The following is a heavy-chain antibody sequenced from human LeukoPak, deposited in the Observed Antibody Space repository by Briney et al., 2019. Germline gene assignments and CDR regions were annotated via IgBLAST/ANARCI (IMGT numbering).Heavy chain of an antibody. J-gene: IGHJ6*02. Sequence: GGTLRLSCAASGFTFSPYSMSWVRQAPGKGLKWVSYISSSGSTIYYADSVKGRFTISRDNAKNSLYLQMNSLRAEDTAVYYCAGGRYCSSTSCFDGMDVWGQGTTVTVSS. CDR2: ISSSGSTI. CDR1: GFTFSPYS. D-gene: IGHD2-2*01. CDR3: AGGRYCSSTSCFDGMDV. V-gene: IGHV3-48*04.